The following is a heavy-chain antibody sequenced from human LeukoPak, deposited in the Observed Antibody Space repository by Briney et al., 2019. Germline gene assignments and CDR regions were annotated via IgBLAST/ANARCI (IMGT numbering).Heavy chain of an antibody. V-gene: IGHV3-23*01. D-gene: IGHD6-13*01. CDR1: GVTFSIYG. Sequence: PGGSLRLSCAAAGVTFSIYGMTWVRQAPGKGLEWVSTISGSGFRTNYADSVKGRFTISRDNSKNTLYLQMKSLRAEDTAVYYCGRGGKVEQLVLARWGQGSLVTVSS. J-gene: IGHJ4*02. CDR2: ISGSGFRT. CDR3: GRGGKVEQLVLAR.